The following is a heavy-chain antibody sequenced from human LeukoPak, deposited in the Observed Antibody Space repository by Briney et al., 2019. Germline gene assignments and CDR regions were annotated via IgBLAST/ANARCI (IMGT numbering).Heavy chain of an antibody. CDR3: AKDVGYSGRYYYGMDV. CDR1: GFTFSSYW. Sequence: GGSLRLSCAASGFTFSSYWMSWVRQAPGKGLEWVAVISYDGSNKYYADSVKGRFTISRDSSKNTLYLQMNSLRAEDTAVYYCAKDVGYSGRYYYGMDVWGQGTTVTVSS. CDR2: ISYDGSNK. D-gene: IGHD5-12*01. J-gene: IGHJ6*02. V-gene: IGHV3-30*18.